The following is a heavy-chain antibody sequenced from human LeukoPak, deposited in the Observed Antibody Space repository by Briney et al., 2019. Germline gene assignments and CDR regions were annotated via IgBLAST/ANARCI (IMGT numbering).Heavy chain of an antibody. CDR3: AKGVRITMVRGAFDI. CDR1: GFTFSSYS. CDR2: ISSSSSYI. Sequence: GGSLRLSCAASGFTFSSYSMNWVRQAPGKGLEWVSSISSSSSYIYYADSVKGRFTISRDNSKNTLYLQMNSLRAEDTALYYCAKGVRITMVRGAFDIWGQGTMVTVSS. D-gene: IGHD3-10*01. V-gene: IGHV3-21*04. J-gene: IGHJ3*02.